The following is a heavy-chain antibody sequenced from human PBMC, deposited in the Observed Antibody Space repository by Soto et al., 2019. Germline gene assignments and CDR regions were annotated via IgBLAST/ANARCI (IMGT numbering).Heavy chain of an antibody. CDR3: ARPPYSSSWYGDYMDV. J-gene: IGHJ6*03. Sequence: SETLSLTCTVSGGSISSSSYYWGWIRQPPGKGLEWIGSIYYSGSTYYNPSLKSRVTISVDTSKNQFSLKLSSVTAADTAVYYCARPPYSSSWYGDYMDVWGKGTTVTVSS. CDR1: GGSISSSSYY. V-gene: IGHV4-39*01. CDR2: IYYSGST. D-gene: IGHD6-13*01.